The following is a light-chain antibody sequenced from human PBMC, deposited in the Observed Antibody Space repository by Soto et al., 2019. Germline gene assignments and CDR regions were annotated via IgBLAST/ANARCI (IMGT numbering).Light chain of an antibody. CDR1: QSVSSTY. V-gene: IGKV3-20*01. Sequence: EIVLTQSPGTLSLSPGERATLSCRASQSVSSTYLAWYQQKPGQAPRLLIYGASRRATGIPDRFSGSGSGTDFTLTISSLQAEDVAVYYCQQYYSTPRTFGQGTKVDIK. CDR2: GAS. J-gene: IGKJ1*01. CDR3: QQYYSTPRT.